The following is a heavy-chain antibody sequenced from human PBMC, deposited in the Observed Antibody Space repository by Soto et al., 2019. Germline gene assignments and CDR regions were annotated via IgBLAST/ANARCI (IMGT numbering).Heavy chain of an antibody. V-gene: IGHV4-39*01. CDR1: GGSISSSSYY. CDR2: IYYSGST. Sequence: QLQLQESGPGLMKPSETLSLTCTVSGGSISSSSYYWGWIRQPPGKGLEWIGSIYYSGSTYYNPSLKSRVTISVDTSKNQFSLKLSSVTAADTAVYYCARQGIFGVVIIEGSWFDPWGQGTLVTVSS. D-gene: IGHD3-3*01. J-gene: IGHJ5*02. CDR3: ARQGIFGVVIIEGSWFDP.